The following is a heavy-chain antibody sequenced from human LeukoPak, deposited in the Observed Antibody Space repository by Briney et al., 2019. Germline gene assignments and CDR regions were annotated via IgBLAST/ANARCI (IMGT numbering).Heavy chain of an antibody. D-gene: IGHD2-2*01. V-gene: IGHV4-34*01. J-gene: IGHJ4*02. CDR2: INHSGST. CDR3: ARSLPVVPAAMPFDY. CDR1: GGSFSGYY. Sequence: SSETLSLTCAVYGGSFSGYYWSWIRQPPGKGLEWIGEINHSGSTNYNPSLKSRVTISVDTSKNQFSLKLSSVTAADTAVYYCARSLPVVPAAMPFDYWGQGTLVTVSS.